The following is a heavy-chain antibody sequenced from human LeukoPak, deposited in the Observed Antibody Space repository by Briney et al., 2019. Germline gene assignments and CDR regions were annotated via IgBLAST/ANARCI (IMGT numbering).Heavy chain of an antibody. CDR2: IYYSGST. V-gene: IGHV4-59*01. D-gene: IGHD3-9*01. Sequence: SETLSLTCTVSGGSISSYYWSWIRQPPGKGLEWIGYIYYSGSTNYNPSLKSRVTISVDTSKNQFSLKLGSVTAADTAVYYCARSTNDILTGYVIGSWGQGTLVTVSS. CDR1: GGSISSYY. J-gene: IGHJ4*02. CDR3: ARSTNDILTGYVIGS.